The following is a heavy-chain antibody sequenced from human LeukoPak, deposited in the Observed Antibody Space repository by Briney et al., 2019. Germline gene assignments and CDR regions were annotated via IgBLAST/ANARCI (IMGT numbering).Heavy chain of an antibody. V-gene: IGHV3-11*06. CDR3: AKDQGSGAFDY. D-gene: IGHD6-19*01. J-gene: IGHJ4*02. Sequence: VKGRFTISRDNAKNSPYLQMNSLRGEDTAVYYCAKDQGSGAFDYWGQGTLVTVSS.